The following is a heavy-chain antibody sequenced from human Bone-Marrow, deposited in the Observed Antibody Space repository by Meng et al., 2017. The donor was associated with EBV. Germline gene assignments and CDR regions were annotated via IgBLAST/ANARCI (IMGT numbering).Heavy chain of an antibody. Sequence: VQRVQSGAEVKKPGASVKVSCKASGYTFSTYAIHWVRQAPGQRLEWMGWINVGNGDTKYSQKLQGRVTITRDTSASTAYMELRSLRSEDTAVYYCARDSSGDSRNFDPWGQGTLVTVSS. CDR1: GYTFSTYA. CDR3: ARDSSGDSRNFDP. D-gene: IGHD3-22*01. CDR2: INVGNGDT. J-gene: IGHJ5*02. V-gene: IGHV1-3*01.